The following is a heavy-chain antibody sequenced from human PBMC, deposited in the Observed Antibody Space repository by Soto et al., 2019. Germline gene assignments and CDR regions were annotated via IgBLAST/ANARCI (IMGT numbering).Heavy chain of an antibody. CDR3: ARDSPPSDY. Sequence: QVQLVQSGAEVKKPGASVKVSCKASGYTFSSYAITWLRQAPGQGLEWMAWISAYSGNTNYAQKFQGRVTMTTDTSTNTAYMELRSLSSDDTAVYYCARDSPPSDYWGQGTLVTVSS. J-gene: IGHJ4*02. CDR1: GYTFSSYA. V-gene: IGHV1-18*01. CDR2: ISAYSGNT.